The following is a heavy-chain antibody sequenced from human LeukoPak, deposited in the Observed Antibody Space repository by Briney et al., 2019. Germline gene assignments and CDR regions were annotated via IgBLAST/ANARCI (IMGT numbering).Heavy chain of an antibody. CDR3: ARARQFDY. Sequence: QTGGSLRLSCAASGFTFSSYGVHWVRQAPGKGLEWVAFIRYDGSNKYYADSVKGRFTISRDNSKNTLYLQMNSLRAEDTAVYYCARARQFDYWGQGTLVTVSS. CDR1: GFTFSSYG. CDR2: IRYDGSNK. V-gene: IGHV3-30*02. J-gene: IGHJ4*02.